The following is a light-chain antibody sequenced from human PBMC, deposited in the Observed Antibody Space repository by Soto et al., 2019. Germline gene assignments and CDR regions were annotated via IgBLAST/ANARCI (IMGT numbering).Light chain of an antibody. Sequence: DIQMTQSPSSLSASVGDRVTITCRASQSISTYLNWYQQKPGKAPKLLIYAASTLQSGVPSRFSGSASGTEFTLTISSLQPEDFATYYCQQSYSTPYTFGQGTKLEIK. CDR3: QQSYSTPYT. J-gene: IGKJ2*01. V-gene: IGKV1-39*01. CDR2: AAS. CDR1: QSISTY.